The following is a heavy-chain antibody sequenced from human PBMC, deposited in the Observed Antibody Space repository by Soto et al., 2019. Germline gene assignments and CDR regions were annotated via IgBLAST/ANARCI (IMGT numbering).Heavy chain of an antibody. V-gene: IGHV3-23*01. CDR1: GFTFSSYS. CDR3: AKPKTSSGWYSDFDY. CDR2: IRGRDGST. J-gene: IGHJ4*02. D-gene: IGHD6-19*01. Sequence: GGSLRLSCAASGFTFSSYSMTWVRQAPGKGLEWVSSIRGRDGSTYYADSVKGRFTISRDSSKNTLYLQMNSLRAEDTSFYYCAKPKTSSGWYSDFDYWGQGTLVTVSA.